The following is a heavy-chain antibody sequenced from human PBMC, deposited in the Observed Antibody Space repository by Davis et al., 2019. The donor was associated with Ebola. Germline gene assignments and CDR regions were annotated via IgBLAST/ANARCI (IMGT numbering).Heavy chain of an antibody. J-gene: IGHJ4*02. CDR2: IWYDGSNK. CDR1: GFTFSSYG. CDR3: AKEGPEDYFDY. V-gene: IGHV3-33*06. Sequence: GESLKISCAASGFTFSSYGMHWVRQAPGKGLEWVAVIWYDGSNKYYADSVKGRFTISRDNSKNTLYLQMNSLRAEDTAVYYCAKEGPEDYFDYWGQGTLVTVSS.